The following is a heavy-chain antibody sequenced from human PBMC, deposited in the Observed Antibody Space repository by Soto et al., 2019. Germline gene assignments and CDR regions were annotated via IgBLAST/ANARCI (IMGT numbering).Heavy chain of an antibody. D-gene: IGHD6-13*01. Sequence: ASVKVSCKASGYTFTSYDINWVRQAPGQGLEYLGWMNPNSGNTGYAQKFQGRVTITRDTSASTAYMELSSLRSEDTAVYYCARDLAAAGPFDCWGQG. V-gene: IGHV1-8*01. J-gene: IGHJ4*02. CDR2: MNPNSGNT. CDR1: GYTFTSYD. CDR3: ARDLAAAGPFDC.